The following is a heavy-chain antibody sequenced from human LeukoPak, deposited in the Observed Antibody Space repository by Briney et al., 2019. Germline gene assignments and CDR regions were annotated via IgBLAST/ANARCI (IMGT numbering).Heavy chain of an antibody. Sequence: SETLSLTCTVSGGSISSSSYYWGWTRQPPGKGLEWIGSIYYSGSTYYNPSLKSRVTISVDTSKNQFSLKLSSVTAADTAVYYCARLIGGLFDYWGQGTLVTVSS. J-gene: IGHJ4*02. CDR3: ARLIGGLFDY. CDR1: GGSISSSSYY. CDR2: IYYSGST. V-gene: IGHV4-39*01. D-gene: IGHD1-26*01.